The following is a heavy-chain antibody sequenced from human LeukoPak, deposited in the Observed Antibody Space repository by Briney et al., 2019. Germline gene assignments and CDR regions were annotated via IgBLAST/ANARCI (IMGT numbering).Heavy chain of an antibody. CDR2: IYPGDSDT. D-gene: IGHD3-10*01. J-gene: IGHJ4*02. Sequence: XESLKISCKGXGYSXTSYWIGWVRQLPGKGLEWMGIIYPGDSDTRYSPSFQGQVTISADKSISTAYLQWSSLKASDTAMYYCASSRYGSGSYYYWGQGTLVTVSS. CDR1: GYSXTSYW. CDR3: ASSRYGSGSYYY. V-gene: IGHV5-51*01.